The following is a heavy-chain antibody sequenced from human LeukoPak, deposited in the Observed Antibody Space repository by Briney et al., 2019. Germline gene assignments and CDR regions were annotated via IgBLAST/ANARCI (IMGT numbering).Heavy chain of an antibody. CDR2: ISGSGGST. CDR3: AKAGYSGYDFSYYYYMDV. V-gene: IGHV3-23*01. CDR1: GFTFSSYA. Sequence: GGSLRLSCAASGFTFSSYAMSWVRQAPGKGLEWVSTISGSGGSTYYADSVKGRFTISRDNSKNSLYLQMNSLRAEDTALYYCAKAGYSGYDFSYYYYMDVWGKGTTVTVSS. D-gene: IGHD5-12*01. J-gene: IGHJ6*03.